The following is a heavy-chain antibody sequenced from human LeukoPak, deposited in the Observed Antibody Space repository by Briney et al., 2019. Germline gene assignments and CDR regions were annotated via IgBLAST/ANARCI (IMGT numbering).Heavy chain of an antibody. V-gene: IGHV3-30*03. J-gene: IGHJ4*02. D-gene: IGHD6-13*01. CDR2: ISYDGNNK. CDR3: GGDRQAAGTFDY. Sequence: PGGSLRLSCAASGFTFSYYGIHWVRQAPGTGLEWVAVISYDGNNKYYADSVKGRFTISRDNSKNTLYLQMNSLIPEDTAVYYCGGDRQAAGTFDYWGQGTLVPGPS. CDR1: GFTFSYYG.